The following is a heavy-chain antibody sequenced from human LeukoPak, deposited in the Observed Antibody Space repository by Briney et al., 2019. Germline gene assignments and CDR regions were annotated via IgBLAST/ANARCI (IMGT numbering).Heavy chain of an antibody. CDR2: MYHSGST. Sequence: SETLSLTCTVSGGSISSNYWSWIRQPPGKGLEWLGYMYHSGSTNYHPTLKSRVTISVDTSKNQFSLKLNSVTAADTAVYYCARQTTTTSCYGCYFDYWGQGTPVTVSS. CDR3: ARQTTTTSCYGCYFDY. J-gene: IGHJ4*02. V-gene: IGHV4-59*08. CDR1: GGSISSNY. D-gene: IGHD2-2*01.